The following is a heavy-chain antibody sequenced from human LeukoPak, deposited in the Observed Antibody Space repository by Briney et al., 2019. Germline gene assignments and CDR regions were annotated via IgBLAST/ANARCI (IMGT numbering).Heavy chain of an antibody. CDR1: GFTFSSYW. J-gene: IGHJ4*02. D-gene: IGHD6-13*01. CDR2: ISWNSGSI. Sequence: GGSLRLSCEASGFTFSSYWMSWVRQAPGKGLEWVSGISWNSGSIGYADSVKGRFTISRDNAKNSLYLQMNSLRAEDTALYYCAKPATYSSSWYYFDYWGQGTLVTVSS. V-gene: IGHV3-9*01. CDR3: AKPATYSSSWYYFDY.